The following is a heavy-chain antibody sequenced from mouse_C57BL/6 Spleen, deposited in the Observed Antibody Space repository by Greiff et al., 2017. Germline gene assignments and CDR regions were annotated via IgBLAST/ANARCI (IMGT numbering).Heavy chain of an antibody. Sequence: EVKLMESGGGLVQPGGSLKLSCAASGFTFSDYGMAWVRQAPRKGPEWVAFISNLAYSIYYADTVTGRFTISRENAKNTLYLEMSSLRSEDTAMYYCARHYDGYPYAVDYWGQGTSVTVSS. J-gene: IGHJ4*01. CDR1: GFTFSDYG. CDR2: ISNLAYSI. V-gene: IGHV5-15*01. CDR3: ARHYDGYPYAVDY. D-gene: IGHD2-3*01.